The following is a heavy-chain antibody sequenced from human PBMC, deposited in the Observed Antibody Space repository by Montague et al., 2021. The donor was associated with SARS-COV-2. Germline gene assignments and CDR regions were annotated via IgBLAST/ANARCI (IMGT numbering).Heavy chain of an antibody. D-gene: IGHD2-2*02. Sequence: SLRLSCAASGFTFSSYAMHWVAVISYDGSNKYYADSVKGRFTISRDNSKNTLYLQMNSLRAEDTAVYYCARVRYCSSTSCYNVYYGMDVRGQGTTVTVSS. CDR3: ARVRYCSSTSCYNVYYGMDV. CDR1: GFTFSSYA. CDR2: ISYDGSNK. J-gene: IGHJ6*02. V-gene: IGHV3-30-3*01.